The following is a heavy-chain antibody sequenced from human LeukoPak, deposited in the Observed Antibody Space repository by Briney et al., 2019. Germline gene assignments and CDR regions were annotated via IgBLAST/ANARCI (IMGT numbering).Heavy chain of an antibody. J-gene: IGHJ3*02. CDR1: GGSISSYY. Sequence: SETLSLTCTVSGGSISSYYWSWIRQPPGKGLEWIGYIYYSGSTNYNPSLKSRVTISVDSSKNQFSLKLSSVTAADTAVYYCARELITKADAFDIWGQGTMVTVSS. D-gene: IGHD1-20*01. CDR2: IYYSGST. CDR3: ARELITKADAFDI. V-gene: IGHV4-59*01.